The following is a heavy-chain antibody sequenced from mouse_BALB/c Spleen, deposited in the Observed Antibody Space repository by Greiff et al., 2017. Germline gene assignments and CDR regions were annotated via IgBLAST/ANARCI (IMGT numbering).Heavy chain of an antibody. V-gene: IGHV1-54*01. CDR2: INPGSGGT. D-gene: IGHD1-1*01. Sequence: VQLHQSGAELVRPGTSVKVSCKASGYAFTNYLIEWVKQRPGQGLEWIGVINPGSGGTNYNEKFKGKATLTADKSSSTAYMQLSSLTSDDSAVYFCARDYGSRTGAMDYGGQGTSVTVSS. CDR1: GYAFTNYL. CDR3: ARDYGSRTGAMDY. J-gene: IGHJ4*01.